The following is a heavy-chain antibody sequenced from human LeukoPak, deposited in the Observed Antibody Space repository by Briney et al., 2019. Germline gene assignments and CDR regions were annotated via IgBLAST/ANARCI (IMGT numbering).Heavy chain of an antibody. CDR1: GFTFTSYI. J-gene: IGHJ4*02. Sequence: GGSLRLSCAASGFTFTSYIMNWVRQVPGTGLEWVSSISNSGRYIYYADSMRGRFTISRDNAKNSLYLQMNNLRAEDTAVYFCARVGSNSWYYFDYWGQGTLVTVSS. D-gene: IGHD6-19*01. CDR2: ISNSGRYI. V-gene: IGHV3-21*01. CDR3: ARVGSNSWYYFDY.